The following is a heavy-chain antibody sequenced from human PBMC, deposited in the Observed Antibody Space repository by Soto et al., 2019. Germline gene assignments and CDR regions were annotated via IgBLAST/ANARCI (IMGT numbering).Heavy chain of an antibody. D-gene: IGHD3-3*01. Sequence: QVQLVESGGGVVQPGRSLRLSCTASGFTFRSYAMHWVRQAPGKGLEWVALISYDGSIKYYADFVKGRFTISRDNSKNTLYLQMNSLSAEDTAVYYCARDGPQILESLLGSPDYWGQGTLVTVSS. CDR3: ARDGPQILESLLGSPDY. CDR2: ISYDGSIK. CDR1: GFTFRSYA. J-gene: IGHJ4*02. V-gene: IGHV3-30-3*01.